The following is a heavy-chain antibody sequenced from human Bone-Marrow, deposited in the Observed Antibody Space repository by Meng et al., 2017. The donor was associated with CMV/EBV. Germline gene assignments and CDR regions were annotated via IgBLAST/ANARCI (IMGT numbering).Heavy chain of an antibody. V-gene: IGHV1-2*02. CDR3: ARGRGAVVDTLD. J-gene: IGHJ1*01. CDR1: GYTFTGYY. Sequence: ASVKVSCKASGYTFTGYYMHWVRQAPGQGLEWMGWINPNSGGTNYAQKVQGRVTMTRDTSISTAYMELSRLRSDDTAVYYCARGRGAVVDTLDWGQGTLVTVSS. D-gene: IGHD2-15*01. CDR2: INPNSGGT.